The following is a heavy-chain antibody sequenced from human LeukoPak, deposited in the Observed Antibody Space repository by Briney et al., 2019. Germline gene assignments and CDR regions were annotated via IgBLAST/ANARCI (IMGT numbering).Heavy chain of an antibody. CDR3: APMGDYADY. D-gene: IGHD2-8*01. Sequence: GGSLRLSCAASGFTFSSYSMNWVRQAPGKGLEWVSYISVSSTTIYYADSVKGRFTISRDNAKNSLYLQMNSLRDGDTAVYYCAPMGDYADYWGQGTLVTVSS. CDR2: ISVSSTTI. V-gene: IGHV3-48*02. J-gene: IGHJ4*02. CDR1: GFTFSSYS.